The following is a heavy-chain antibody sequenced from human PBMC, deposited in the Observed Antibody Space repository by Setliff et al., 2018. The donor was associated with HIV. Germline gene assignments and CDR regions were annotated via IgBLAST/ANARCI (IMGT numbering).Heavy chain of an antibody. Sequence: SETLSLTCTVSGGSISSSDFYWSWIRQHPGKALEWIGYIHHSGSTFYNPSLKSRLTISINTSKSQFSLRLSSVTAADTAVYYCASGWVRQSRRFGGVIVLPPFDYWGQGTLVTVPQ. CDR1: GGSISSSDFY. D-gene: IGHD3-16*02. CDR3: ASGWVRQSRRFGGVIVLPPFDY. V-gene: IGHV4-31*03. J-gene: IGHJ4*02. CDR2: IHHSGST.